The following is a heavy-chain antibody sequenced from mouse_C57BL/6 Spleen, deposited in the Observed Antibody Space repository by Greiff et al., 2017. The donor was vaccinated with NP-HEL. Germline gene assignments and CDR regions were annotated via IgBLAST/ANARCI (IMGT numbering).Heavy chain of an antibody. Sequence: EVMLVESGGGLVQPGGSMKLSCAASGFTFSDAWMDWVRQSPEKGLEWVAEIRHKANNHATYYAESVKGRFTISRDDSKSSVYLQMNSLRAEDTGIYYCTRRLLRGYFDVWGTGTTVTVSS. J-gene: IGHJ1*03. CDR2: IRHKANNHAT. D-gene: IGHD2-3*01. CDR3: TRRLLRGYFDV. CDR1: GFTFSDAW. V-gene: IGHV6-6*01.